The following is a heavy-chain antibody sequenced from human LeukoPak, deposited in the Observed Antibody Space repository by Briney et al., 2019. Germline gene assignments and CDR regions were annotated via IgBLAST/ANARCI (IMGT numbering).Heavy chain of an antibody. D-gene: IGHD5-12*01. CDR2: INHSGST. Sequence: PSETLSLTCAVYGGFFTGYYWRWIRQPPGKGLEWIGEINHSGSTKYNPSLKSRVTISVDTSTNQFFLRLTSVTAADTAVYYCACHAVRYSAYDREEDAFDIWGQGITVTVSS. V-gene: IGHV4-34*01. J-gene: IGHJ3*02. CDR3: ACHAVRYSAYDREEDAFDI. CDR1: GGFFTGYY.